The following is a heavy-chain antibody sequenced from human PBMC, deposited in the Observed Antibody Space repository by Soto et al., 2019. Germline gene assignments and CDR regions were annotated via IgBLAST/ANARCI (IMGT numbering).Heavy chain of an antibody. CDR1: AFTFSSYS. J-gene: IGHJ4*02. CDR2: ISSGGSTI. CDR3: TYPDFDY. V-gene: IGHV3-48*02. Sequence: EVQLVESGGGLVQPGGSLRLSCAASAFTFSSYSMNWVRQAPGKGLEWVSYISSGGSTIYYADSVKGRFTISRDNAKNSLYLQMNSLRDEDTAVYYCTYPDFDYWGQGTLVTVSS.